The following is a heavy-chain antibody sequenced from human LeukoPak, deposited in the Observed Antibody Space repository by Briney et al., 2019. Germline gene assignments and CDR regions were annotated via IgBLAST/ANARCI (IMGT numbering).Heavy chain of an antibody. CDR1: GFTFSSYS. CDR3: ARGLRGYSYGQRPGSSLLTETTGGSSNY. J-gene: IGHJ4*02. V-gene: IGHV3-21*01. Sequence: PGGSLRLSCAASGFTFSSYSMNWARQAPGKGLEWVSSISSSSSYIYYADSVKGRFTISRDNAKNSLYLQMNSLRAEDTAVYYCARGLRGYSYGQRPGSSLLTETTGGSSNYWGQGTLVTVSS. D-gene: IGHD5-18*01. CDR2: ISSSSSYI.